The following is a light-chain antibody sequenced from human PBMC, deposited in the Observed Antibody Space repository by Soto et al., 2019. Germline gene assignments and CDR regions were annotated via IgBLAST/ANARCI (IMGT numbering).Light chain of an antibody. CDR3: CSYTRSGTLI. J-gene: IGLJ1*01. V-gene: IGLV2-14*01. Sequence: QSVLTQPASVSGSPGRSITISCVGTSGDIGDYNYVSWYQQHPVKVPKVIIYDVSNRPSGVSYRFSGTKSGNTASLTVSGLQAEDEADYYCCSYTRSGTLIFGTGTKVTVL. CDR2: DVS. CDR1: SGDIGDYNY.